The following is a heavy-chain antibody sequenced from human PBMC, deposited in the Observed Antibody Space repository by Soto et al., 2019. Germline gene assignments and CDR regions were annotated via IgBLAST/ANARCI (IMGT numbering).Heavy chain of an antibody. V-gene: IGHV3-23*01. J-gene: IGHJ4*02. CDR1: GCTFSSYA. CDR2: ISGSGGST. CDR3: AKVRYYYDSSGYYFDY. Sequence: GGSLRLSCAASGCTFSSYAMSWVRQAPGKGLEWVSAISGSGGSTYYADSVKGRFTISRDNSKNTLYLQMNSLRAEDTAVYYCAKVRYYYDSSGYYFDYWGQGTLVTVSS. D-gene: IGHD3-22*01.